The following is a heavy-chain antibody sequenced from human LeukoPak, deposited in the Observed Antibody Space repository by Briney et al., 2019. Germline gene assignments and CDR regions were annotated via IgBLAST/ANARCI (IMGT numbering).Heavy chain of an antibody. Sequence: GGSLRLSCAASGFTFSSYGMSWVRQAPGKGLEWVSAISGSGGSTYYADSVKGRFTVSRDSAKNSLYLQMDSLKVEDTAVYYCARDREPDAFDIWGQGTMVTVSS. J-gene: IGHJ3*02. CDR1: GFTFSSYG. CDR2: ISGSGGST. D-gene: IGHD1-26*01. CDR3: ARDREPDAFDI. V-gene: IGHV3-23*01.